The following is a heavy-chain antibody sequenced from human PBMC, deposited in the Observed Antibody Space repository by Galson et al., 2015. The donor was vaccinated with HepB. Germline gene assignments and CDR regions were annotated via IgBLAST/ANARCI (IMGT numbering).Heavy chain of an antibody. CDR1: GFTFSSFG. D-gene: IGHD3-22*01. J-gene: IGHJ4*02. CDR3: ARAARLESSGYYYFEQ. CDR2: ISGSDNMI. V-gene: IGHV3-48*03. Sequence: SLRLSCAASGFTFSSFGMNWVRQAPGKGLEWVSFISGSDNMIFYADSVKGRFTISRDNAKNSLYLQMNSLRAEDTAVYYCARAARLESSGYYYFEQWGQGTLVTVSS.